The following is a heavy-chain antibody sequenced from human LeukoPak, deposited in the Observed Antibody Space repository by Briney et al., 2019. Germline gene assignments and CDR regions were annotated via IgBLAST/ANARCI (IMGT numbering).Heavy chain of an antibody. D-gene: IGHD3-3*01. J-gene: IGHJ4*02. Sequence: GGSLRLSCAASGFTFSSCWMSWVRQAPGKGLEWVANIEQEGSEKNYVDSVKGRFTISRDNAKNSLYPQMNSLRAEDTAVYYCARRGRIFGVVIIGYFDYWGQGTLVTVSS. CDR2: IEQEGSEK. CDR1: GFTFSSCW. V-gene: IGHV3-7*05. CDR3: ARRGRIFGVVIIGYFDY.